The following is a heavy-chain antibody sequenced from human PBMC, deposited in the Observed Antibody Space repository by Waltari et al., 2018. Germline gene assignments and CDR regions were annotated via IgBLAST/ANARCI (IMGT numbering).Heavy chain of an antibody. J-gene: IGHJ4*02. D-gene: IGHD6-19*01. Sequence: EVQLVESGGGLVQPGGSLRLSCAASGFTLSNAWMSWVRQAPGKGLEWVGRIKSKTDGGTKDYAAPVKGRFTISRDDSKNTLYLQMNSLKTEDTAVYYCTTDPYSSGWFTYWGQGTLVTVSS. CDR1: GFTLSNAW. CDR2: IKSKTDGGTK. CDR3: TTDPYSSGWFTY. V-gene: IGHV3-15*01.